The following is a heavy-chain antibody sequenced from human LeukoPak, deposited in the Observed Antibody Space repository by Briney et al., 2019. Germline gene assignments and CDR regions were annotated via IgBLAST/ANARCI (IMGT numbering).Heavy chain of an antibody. CDR3: ARVLTMVRGVIATLFDP. J-gene: IGHJ5*02. CDR2: IYYSGST. CDR1: GGSISSSSYY. Sequence: SETLSLSCTVSGGSISSSSYYWGWIRQPPGKGLQWIGSIYYSGSTYYNPSLKSRVTISVDTSKNQFSLKLSSVTAADTAVYYCARVLTMVRGVIATLFDPWGQGTLVTVSS. V-gene: IGHV4-39*07. D-gene: IGHD3-10*01.